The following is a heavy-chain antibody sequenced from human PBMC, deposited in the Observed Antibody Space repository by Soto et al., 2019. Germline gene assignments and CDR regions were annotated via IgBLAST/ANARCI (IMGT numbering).Heavy chain of an antibody. D-gene: IGHD4-17*01. CDR1: GFTFSSYA. Sequence: EGQLLESGGGLVQPGGSLRLSCAASGFTFSSYAMIWVRQAPGKGLQWVSTIRGSGAYTYYADSLKGRFTIFRDNFKNTLYLQMDSLKAEGTAVYFCAKDYGDYDAFDIWGQGTMVTVSS. CDR2: IRGSGAYT. V-gene: IGHV3-23*01. CDR3: AKDYGDYDAFDI. J-gene: IGHJ3*02.